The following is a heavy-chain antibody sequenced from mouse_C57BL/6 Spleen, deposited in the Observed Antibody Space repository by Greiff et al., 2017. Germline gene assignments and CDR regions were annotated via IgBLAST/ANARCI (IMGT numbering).Heavy chain of an antibody. CDR3: ARHEDGYYAMDY. D-gene: IGHD2-3*01. CDR2: LSGGGGNT. CDR1: GFTFSSYT. V-gene: IGHV5-9*01. Sequence: EVKLVESGGGLVKPGGSLKLSCAASGFTFSSYTMSWVRQTPEKRLEWVATLSGGGGNTYYPDSVKGRFTISRDNAKNTLYLQRSSLRSEDTALYYCARHEDGYYAMDYWGQGTSVTVSS. J-gene: IGHJ4*01.